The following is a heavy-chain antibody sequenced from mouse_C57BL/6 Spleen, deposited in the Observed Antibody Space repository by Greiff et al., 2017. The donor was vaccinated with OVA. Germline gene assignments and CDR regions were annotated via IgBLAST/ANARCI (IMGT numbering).Heavy chain of an antibody. CDR1: GFTFSDYY. V-gene: IGHV5-12*01. D-gene: IGHD2-1*01. Sequence: EVKLVESGGGLVQPGGSLKLSCAASGFTFSDYYMYWVRQTPEKRLEWVAYISNGGGSTYYPDTVKGRFTISRDNAKNTLYLQMSRLKSEDTAMYYCARHGDGNYGYFDVWGTGTTVTVSS. J-gene: IGHJ1*03. CDR3: ARHGDGNYGYFDV. CDR2: ISNGGGST.